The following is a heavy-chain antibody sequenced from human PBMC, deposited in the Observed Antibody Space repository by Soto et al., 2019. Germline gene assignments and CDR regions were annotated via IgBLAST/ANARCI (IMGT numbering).Heavy chain of an antibody. Sequence: SETLSLTCAVSGGSITSSNWWSWVRQPPGKGLEWLGQISHSGSTDYNPSLKSRVSISVDKSKNRLSLKLSSVTAADTALYYCARAHAPTLPFDFWGQGTLVTVSS. D-gene: IGHD2-15*01. CDR1: GGSITSSNW. V-gene: IGHV4-4*02. J-gene: IGHJ4*02. CDR2: ISHSGST. CDR3: ARAHAPTLPFDF.